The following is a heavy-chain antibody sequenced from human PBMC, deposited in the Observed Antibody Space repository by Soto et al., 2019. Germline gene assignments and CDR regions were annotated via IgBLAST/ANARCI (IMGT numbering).Heavy chain of an antibody. J-gene: IGHJ4*02. CDR3: ARDRPYYYDSRRAYFDY. V-gene: IGHV4-31*03. CDR1: GGAISSGGYY. D-gene: IGHD3-22*01. CDR2: IYYSGST. Sequence: SETLSLTCTVSGGAISSGGYYWSWIRQHPGKGLEWIGYIYYSGSTYYNPSLKSRVTISVDTSKNQFSLKLSSVTAADTAVYYCARDRPYYYDSRRAYFDYWGQGTLVTVS.